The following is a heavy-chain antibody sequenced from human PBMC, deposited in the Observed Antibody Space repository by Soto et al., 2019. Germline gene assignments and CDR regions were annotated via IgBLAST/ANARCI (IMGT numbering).Heavy chain of an antibody. CDR1: GYTLTELS. J-gene: IGHJ3*02. CDR2: FDPEDGET. CDR3: ATGSSAFDCSGGRCHYAFDI. V-gene: IGHV1-24*01. D-gene: IGHD2-15*01. Sequence: GASVKVSCKVSGYTLTELSMHWVRQAPGKGLEWMGGFDPEDGETIYAQKFQGRVTMTEDTSTDTAYMELSSLRSEDTAVYYCATGSSAFDCSGGRCHYAFDIWGQGSMVTVSS.